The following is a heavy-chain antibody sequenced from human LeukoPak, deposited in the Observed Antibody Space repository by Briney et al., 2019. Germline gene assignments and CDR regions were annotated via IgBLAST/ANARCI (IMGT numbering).Heavy chain of an antibody. Sequence: GGPLRLSGAASGLAFSNYWRTRSRHAPGKGLEWVADIDEDGSENCYDATVKGGFPSSRDNDENSLYLQINRLRAEDTAVYYCARFPTVTYGMDVRGQGTTVTVSS. D-gene: IGHD4-11*01. V-gene: IGHV3-7*01. CDR2: IDEDGSEN. CDR1: GLAFSNYW. CDR3: ARFPTVTYGMDV. J-gene: IGHJ6*02.